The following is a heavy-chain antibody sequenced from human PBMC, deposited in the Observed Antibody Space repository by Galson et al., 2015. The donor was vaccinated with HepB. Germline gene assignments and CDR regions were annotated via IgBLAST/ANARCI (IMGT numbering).Heavy chain of an antibody. Sequence: SCAASGFIFNDYYMSWIRQAPGKGLEWVSYISRGGTIYYADSVKGRFTISRDNAKNSLFLQMNSLRAEDTAVYYCARGLFCSSTSCYDIWGQGTMVTVSS. J-gene: IGHJ3*02. V-gene: IGHV3-11*01. CDR3: ARGLFCSSTSCYDI. CDR1: GFIFNDYY. CDR2: ISRGGTI. D-gene: IGHD2-2*01.